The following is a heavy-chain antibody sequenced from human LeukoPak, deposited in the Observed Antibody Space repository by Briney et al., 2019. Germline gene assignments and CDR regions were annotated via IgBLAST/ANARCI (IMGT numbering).Heavy chain of an antibody. D-gene: IGHD4-23*01. CDR1: GGSIRSYY. V-gene: IGHV4-59*01. CDR2: ISYSGYT. J-gene: IGHJ4*02. CDR3: ARGRNDNGGMFFDS. Sequence: SKTLSLTCTVSGGSIRSYYWSWIRQAPRKGLEWIGFISYSGYTSYSPSLKSRVAISVDTSKSQFSLRLRSMTAADTAIYYCARGRNDNGGMFFDSWAQGTLVTVSS.